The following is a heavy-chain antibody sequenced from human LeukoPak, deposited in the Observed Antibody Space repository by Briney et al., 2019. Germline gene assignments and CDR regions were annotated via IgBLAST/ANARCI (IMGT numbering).Heavy chain of an antibody. D-gene: IGHD4-11*01. CDR2: ISTTSSYI. Sequence: PGGSLRLSCAASGFTFSSYAMSWVRQAPGKGLEWVSSISTTSSYIYYADSVKGRFTISRDNAKNSLYLQMNSLRAEDTAVYYCARGFYSQHFDYWGQGTLVTVSS. V-gene: IGHV3-21*01. J-gene: IGHJ4*02. CDR1: GFTFSSYA. CDR3: ARGFYSQHFDY.